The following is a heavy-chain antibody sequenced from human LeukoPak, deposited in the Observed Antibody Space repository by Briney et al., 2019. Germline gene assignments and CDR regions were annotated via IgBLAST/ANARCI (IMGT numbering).Heavy chain of an antibody. D-gene: IGHD6-25*01. Sequence: SETLSLTCTVSGGSISSSSYYWGWIRQPPGKGLEWIGSIHYSGSTYYNPSLKSRVTISVDTSKNQFSLKLTSVTAADTAVYNCARSLDGSGLGYYFDYWGQGTLVTVSS. V-gene: IGHV4-39*07. CDR1: GGSISSSSYY. CDR3: ARSLDGSGLGYYFDY. CDR2: IHYSGST. J-gene: IGHJ4*02.